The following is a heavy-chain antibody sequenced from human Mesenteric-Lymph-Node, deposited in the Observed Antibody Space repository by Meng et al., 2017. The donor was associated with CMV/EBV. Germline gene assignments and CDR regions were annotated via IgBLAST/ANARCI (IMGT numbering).Heavy chain of an antibody. CDR2: ISGNSIYI. D-gene: IGHD3-3*01. Sequence: GESLKISCAASGFTFSSYNMNWVRQAPGKGLEWVSTISGNSIYIYYADSVKGRFTVSRDNAKNSLYLQMNSLRADDTAVYYCARGWRTGDYWGQGTLVTVSS. CDR1: GFTFSSYN. CDR3: ARGWRTGDY. V-gene: IGHV3-21*01. J-gene: IGHJ4*02.